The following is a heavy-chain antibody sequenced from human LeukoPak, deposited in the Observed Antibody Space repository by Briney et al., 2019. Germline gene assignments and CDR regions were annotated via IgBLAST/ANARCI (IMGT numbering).Heavy chain of an antibody. V-gene: IGHV4-59*01. Sequence: SETLSLTCTLSGGSISTYYWSWIRQPPGKGLEWIGYIYYSGSTNYNPSLKSRVTISVDTSKNQFSLKLSSVTAADTAVYYCAGTDLYWYFDLWGRGTLVTVSS. CDR3: AGTDLYWYFDL. CDR1: GGSISTYY. CDR2: IYYSGST. J-gene: IGHJ2*01.